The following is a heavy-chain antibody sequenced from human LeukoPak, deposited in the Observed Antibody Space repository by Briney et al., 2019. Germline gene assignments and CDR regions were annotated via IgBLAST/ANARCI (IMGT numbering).Heavy chain of an antibody. J-gene: IGHJ6*02. V-gene: IGHV3-53*01. CDR2: IYSGGNT. CDR3: ARANTYDSNYYYGMDV. D-gene: IGHD5-12*01. CDR1: GFTVSSNY. Sequence: GGSLRLSCAASGFTVSSNYMSWVRQAPGKGLEWVSVIYSGGNTYYADSVKGRFTISRDNSKNTLYLQMNSLRAEDTAVYYCARANTYDSNYYYGMDVWGQGTTVTVSS.